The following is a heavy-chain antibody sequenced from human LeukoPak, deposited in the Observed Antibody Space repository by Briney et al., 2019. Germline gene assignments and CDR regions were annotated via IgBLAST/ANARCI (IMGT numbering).Heavy chain of an antibody. D-gene: IGHD2-2*01. V-gene: IGHV3-30*18. CDR1: GFTFTTNG. J-gene: IGHJ4*02. Sequence: GRSLRLSCAASGFTFTTNGMHWVRQAPGKGLEWVAVISYDGSNKYYADSVKGRFTISRDNSKSTLYLQMSSLRAEDTAVYYCAKVRRTNSHALDYWGQGTLVTVSS. CDR2: ISYDGSNK. CDR3: AKVRRTNSHALDY.